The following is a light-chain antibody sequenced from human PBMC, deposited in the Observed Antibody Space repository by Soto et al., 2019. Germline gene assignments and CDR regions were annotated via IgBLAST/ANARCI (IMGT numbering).Light chain of an antibody. V-gene: IGLV1-44*01. CDR2: GNN. Sequence: QSVLTQPPSASGTPGQRVTISCSGSISNVGSNTVNWYQQVPGTAPKVLIFGNNQRPSGVPDRFSGSKSGTSASLAISGLQSEDEADYYCAAWDSSLNGWLFGGGTKVTVL. J-gene: IGLJ3*02. CDR1: ISNVGSNT. CDR3: AAWDSSLNGWL.